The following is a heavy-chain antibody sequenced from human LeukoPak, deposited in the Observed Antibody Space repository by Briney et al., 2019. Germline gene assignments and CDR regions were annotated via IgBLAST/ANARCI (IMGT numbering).Heavy chain of an antibody. J-gene: IGHJ3*02. CDR1: GFTFDDYA. Sequence: GRSLRLSCAASGFTFDDYAMHWVRQAPGKGLEWVSGISWNSGDIGYADSVKGRFTISRDNAKNSLYLQMNSLRAEDTALYYCAKITVVTPDDAFDIWGQGTMVTVSS. CDR3: AKITVVTPDDAFDI. CDR2: ISWNSGDI. V-gene: IGHV3-9*01. D-gene: IGHD4-23*01.